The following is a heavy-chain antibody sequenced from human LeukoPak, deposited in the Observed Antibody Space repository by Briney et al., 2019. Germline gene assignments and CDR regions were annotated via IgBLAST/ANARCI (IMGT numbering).Heavy chain of an antibody. V-gene: IGHV4-61*01. CDR2: IYYSGST. Sequence: SETLSLTCTVSGGSVSSGSYYWSWIRQPPGKGLEWIGYIYYSGSTNYNPSLKSRVTISVDTSKNQFSLKLSSVTAADTAVYYCARDGSYGEMSGFTPPAYYYYGMDVWGKGTTVTVSS. D-gene: IGHD1-26*01. CDR3: ARDGSYGEMSGFTPPAYYYYGMDV. CDR1: GGSVSSGSYY. J-gene: IGHJ6*04.